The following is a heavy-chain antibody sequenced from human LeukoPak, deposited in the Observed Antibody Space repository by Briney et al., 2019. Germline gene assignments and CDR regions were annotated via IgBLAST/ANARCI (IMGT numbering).Heavy chain of an antibody. D-gene: IGHD5-18*01. V-gene: IGHV1-2*02. CDR3: ASGYRFRN. J-gene: IGHJ4*02. CDR1: GYPFNDYY. CDR2: INPNRGGT. Sequence: ASVKVSCKASGYPFNDYYMHWVRQAPGQGLEWMGWINPNRGGTDYAQKFQGRVTMTRDTSISTAYMELSRLRYDDTAVYYCASGYRFRNWGQGTLVTVSS.